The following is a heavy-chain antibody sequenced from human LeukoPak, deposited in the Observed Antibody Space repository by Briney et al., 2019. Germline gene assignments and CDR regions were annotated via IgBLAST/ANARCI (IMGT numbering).Heavy chain of an antibody. CDR1: GFSLTTNEVA. J-gene: IGHJ4*02. D-gene: IGHD5-24*01. CDR3: AHTRWTRGYFDY. Sequence: SGPTLVKPTQTLTLTCTFSGFSLTTNEVAVGWIRHPPGKALEWLALIYWDDEKRYRPSLKDRLTITKDTSKNQVVLTMTNMDPVDTGTYYCAHTRWTRGYFDYWGQGTLVTVSS. CDR2: IYWDDEK. V-gene: IGHV2-5*02.